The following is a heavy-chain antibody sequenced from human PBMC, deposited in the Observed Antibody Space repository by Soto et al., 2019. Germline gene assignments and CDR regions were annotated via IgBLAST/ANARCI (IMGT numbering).Heavy chain of an antibody. D-gene: IGHD3-22*01. Sequence: LSVACTVSGGSISSYYWSWIRQPPGKGLEWIGYIYYSGSTNYNPSLKSRVTISVDTSKNQFSLKLSSVTAADTAVYYCARMRGTYDSSGFDYWGQGTLVTVSS. V-gene: IGHV4-59*01. CDR1: GGSISSYY. J-gene: IGHJ4*02. CDR2: IYYSGST. CDR3: ARMRGTYDSSGFDY.